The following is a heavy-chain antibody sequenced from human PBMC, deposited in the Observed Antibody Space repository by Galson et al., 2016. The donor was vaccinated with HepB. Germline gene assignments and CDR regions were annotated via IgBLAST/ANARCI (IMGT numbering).Heavy chain of an antibody. D-gene: IGHD4-17*01. V-gene: IGHV3-7*03. CDR3: ARLYGDVTLFDY. CDR1: GFIFSSSW. Sequence: SLRLSCAASGFIFSSSWMSWVRQAPGKGLEWVANIKPDGSVGYFLDSLKGRFTVSRDNAKNSLYLQMNSLRVDDTAVYYCARLYGDVTLFDYWGQGTLVTVSS. J-gene: IGHJ4*02. CDR2: IKPDGSVG.